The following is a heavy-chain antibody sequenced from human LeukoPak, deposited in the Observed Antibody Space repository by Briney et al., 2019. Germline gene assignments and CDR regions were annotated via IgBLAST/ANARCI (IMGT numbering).Heavy chain of an antibody. V-gene: IGHV3-23*01. Sequence: GGSLRLXCAASGFTFSSYAMSWVRQAPGKGLEWVSAISGSGGSTYYADSVKGRFTISRDNSKNTLYLQMNSLRAEDTAVYYCANDLTPAAIFFAFDYWGQGTLVTVSS. CDR1: GFTFSSYA. CDR2: ISGSGGST. CDR3: ANDLTPAAIFFAFDY. D-gene: IGHD2-2*02. J-gene: IGHJ4*02.